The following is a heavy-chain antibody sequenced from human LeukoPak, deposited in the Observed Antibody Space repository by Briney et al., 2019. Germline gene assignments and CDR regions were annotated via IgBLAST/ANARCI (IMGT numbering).Heavy chain of an antibody. V-gene: IGHV3-30*18. CDR3: AKDHDIVVVVAANAFGI. Sequence: PGGSLRLSCTASGFMFSAYGMHWVRQAPGKGLEWVTAISHDGSNIYYADIVKGRFTVSRDNSRNTLYLQMNSLRAEDTAVYYCAKDHDIVVVVAANAFGIWGQGTMVTVSS. D-gene: IGHD2-15*01. CDR1: GFMFSAYG. CDR2: ISHDGSNI. J-gene: IGHJ3*02.